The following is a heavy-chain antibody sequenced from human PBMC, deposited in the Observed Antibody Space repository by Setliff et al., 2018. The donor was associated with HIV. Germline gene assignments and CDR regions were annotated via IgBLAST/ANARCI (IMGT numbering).Heavy chain of an antibody. V-gene: IGHV5-51*01. Sequence: GESLKISCKASGYTFTSNWIGWVRQVPGKGLEWMGIIDPRDSETRYSPSFEGQVTVSVDRSINTAYLHWSSLKASDTAMYYCILPCTSGWHNWLDPWGQGTLVTVSS. CDR1: GYTFTSNW. D-gene: IGHD6-19*01. CDR2: IDPRDSET. CDR3: ILPCTSGWHNWLDP. J-gene: IGHJ5*02.